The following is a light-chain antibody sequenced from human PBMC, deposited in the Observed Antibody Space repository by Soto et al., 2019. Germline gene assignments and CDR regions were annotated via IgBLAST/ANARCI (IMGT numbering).Light chain of an antibody. V-gene: IGLV1-44*01. CDR3: AAWDDSLYGLV. CDR2: TND. CDR1: STTVGVNP. J-gene: IGLJ2*01. Sequence: QSVLTQPPSTSGTPGQRVTISCSGSSTTVGVNPVNWYQQFPGTAPRLLIYTNDQRPSGVPGRFSGSKSGTTASLDISGLQSDDEADYYCAAWDDSLYGLVFGGGTKLTVL.